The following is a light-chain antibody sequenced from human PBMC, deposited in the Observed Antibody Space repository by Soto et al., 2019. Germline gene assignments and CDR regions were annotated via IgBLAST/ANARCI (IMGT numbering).Light chain of an antibody. CDR3: QQSYTSPWT. Sequence: DLQLTQSPSSLSASVGDRVTITCRASQTIITFLNWYQQKPGKAPTLLISAASSLHSGVPSRFSGSGSGTDFTLTISSLQPEDFATYYCQQSYTSPWTFGQGTKVEIK. CDR1: QTIITF. CDR2: AAS. V-gene: IGKV1-39*01. J-gene: IGKJ1*01.